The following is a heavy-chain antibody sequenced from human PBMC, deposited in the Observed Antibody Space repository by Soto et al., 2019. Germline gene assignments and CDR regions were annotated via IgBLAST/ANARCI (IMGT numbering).Heavy chain of an antibody. CDR1: GGSMSSGGYY. CDR3: AKAPQYGDYPGWDH. CDR2: IYYSGST. J-gene: IGHJ4*02. D-gene: IGHD4-17*01. V-gene: IGHV4-31*03. Sequence: QVQLQASGPGLVKPSETLSLTCTVSGGSMSSGGYYWSWIRQHPGKGLQWIGYIYYSGSTYYNPSLKSRVTISVDTSKNQFSLKLRSVTAADTAVYYCAKAPQYGDYPGWDHWGQGTLVTVSS.